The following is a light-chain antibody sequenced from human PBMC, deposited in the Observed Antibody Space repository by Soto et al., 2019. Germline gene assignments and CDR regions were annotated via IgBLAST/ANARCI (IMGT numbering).Light chain of an antibody. J-gene: IGKJ1*01. CDR2: DAS. CDR3: XXXXGSPRT. CDR1: QTVRNNY. V-gene: IGKV3-20*01. Sequence: EFVLTQSPGTLSLSPGARAPLSCRASQTVRNNYLAWYQQKPGQAPRLLIYDASSRVTGIQDRFPGSGFGTDFTLTIRRLAPEDLAVYXXXXXXGSPRTVGQGTKLEI.